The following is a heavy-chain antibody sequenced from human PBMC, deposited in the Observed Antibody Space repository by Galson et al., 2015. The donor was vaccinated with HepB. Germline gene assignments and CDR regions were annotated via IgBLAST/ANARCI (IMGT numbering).Heavy chain of an antibody. CDR2: ISSSSSYI. D-gene: IGHD6-13*01. V-gene: IGHV3-21*01. Sequence: SLRLSCAASGFTFSSYSMNWVRQAPGKGLEWVSSISSSSSYIYYADSVKGRFTISRDNAKNSLYLQMNSLRAEDTAVYYCARDAGPDYYYYGMDVWGQGTTVTVSS. J-gene: IGHJ6*02. CDR3: ARDAGPDYYYYGMDV. CDR1: GFTFSSYS.